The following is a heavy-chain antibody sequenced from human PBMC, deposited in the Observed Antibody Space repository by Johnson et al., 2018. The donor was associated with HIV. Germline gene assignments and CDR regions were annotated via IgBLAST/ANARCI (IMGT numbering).Heavy chain of an antibody. CDR3: AKGGVGRDGNRDAFDI. CDR1: GFTLSIYG. J-gene: IGHJ3*02. Sequence: QVQLVESGGGVVQPGGSLRLSCAASGFTLSIYGMHWIRQAPGKGLEWVTFIRYDGSNKYYAESVKGRFTISRDNPKNTLYLQINSLRREDTAVYYCAKGGVGRDGNRDAFDIWGQGTMVTVSS. V-gene: IGHV3-30*02. CDR2: IRYDGSNK. D-gene: IGHD5-24*01.